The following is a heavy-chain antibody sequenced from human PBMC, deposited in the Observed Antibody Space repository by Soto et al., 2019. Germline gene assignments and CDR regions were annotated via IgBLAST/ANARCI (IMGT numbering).Heavy chain of an antibody. J-gene: IGHJ6*02. D-gene: IGHD2-8*01. Sequence: EVQLVESGGGLVKPGGSLRLSCTATGFTMSSYSMNWVRQAPGKGLEWVSSISSSRSFIYYADSVKGRFIISRDDAKNSLNLQMNSLRAEDTAVYYCARDTVYVTDGMDVWGQGTTVTVSS. CDR2: ISSSRSFI. CDR3: ARDTVYVTDGMDV. V-gene: IGHV3-21*01. CDR1: GFTMSSYS.